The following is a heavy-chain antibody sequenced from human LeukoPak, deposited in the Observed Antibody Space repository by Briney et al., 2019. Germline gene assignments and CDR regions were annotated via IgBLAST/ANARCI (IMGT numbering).Heavy chain of an antibody. V-gene: IGHV4-59*01. CDR3: ARETYGSGSRTYYMDV. J-gene: IGHJ6*03. D-gene: IGHD3-10*01. Sequence: SETLSLTCTVSGGSISSYYWSWIQQPPGKGLEWIGYIYYSGSTNYNPSLKSRVTISVDTSKNQFSLKLSSVTAADTAVYYCARETYGSGSRTYYMDVWGKGTTVTISS. CDR1: GGSISSYY. CDR2: IYYSGST.